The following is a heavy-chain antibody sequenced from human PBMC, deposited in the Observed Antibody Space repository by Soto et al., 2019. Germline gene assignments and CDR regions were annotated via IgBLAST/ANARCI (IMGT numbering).Heavy chain of an antibody. CDR2: INAGNGYT. J-gene: IGHJ4*02. V-gene: IGHV1-3*01. CDR3: ASGTWELRTFDY. Sequence: ASVKVSWKASGYTFTSYAMHWVRQAPGQRLEWMGWINAGNGYTRYSQKFQGRVTITRDTSASTASMELSSLRSEDTAVYFCASGTWELRTFDYWGQGTLVTVSS. CDR1: GYTFTSYA. D-gene: IGHD1-26*01.